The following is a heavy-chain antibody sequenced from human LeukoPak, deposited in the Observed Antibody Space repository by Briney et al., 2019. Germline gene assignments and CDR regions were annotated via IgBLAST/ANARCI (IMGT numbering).Heavy chain of an antibody. Sequence: SETLSLTCTASGDSISVYYWTWIRQLAGKGLEWIGRIYTSGSANYNPSLKSRVTMSVDTSKNQFSLRLSSVTAADTAVYYCARGGDSSSWSVDHWGQGTLVTVSS. CDR2: IYTSGSA. CDR3: ARGGDSSSWSVDH. J-gene: IGHJ4*02. CDR1: GDSISVYY. D-gene: IGHD6-13*01. V-gene: IGHV4-4*07.